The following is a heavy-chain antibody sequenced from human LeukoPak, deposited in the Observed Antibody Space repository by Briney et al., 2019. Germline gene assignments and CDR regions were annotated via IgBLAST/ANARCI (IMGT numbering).Heavy chain of an antibody. D-gene: IGHD6-13*01. CDR1: GGPISSYY. J-gene: IGHJ3*02. CDR2: IYTSGST. Sequence: PWETLSLTCTVSGGPISSYYWSWIRQPAGKGLEWIGRIYTSGSTNYNPSLKSRVTMSVDTSKNQFSLKLSSVTAADTAVYYCARVSLYDMYSSSSIDIWGQGTMVTVSS. CDR3: ARVSLYDMYSSSSIDI. V-gene: IGHV4-4*07.